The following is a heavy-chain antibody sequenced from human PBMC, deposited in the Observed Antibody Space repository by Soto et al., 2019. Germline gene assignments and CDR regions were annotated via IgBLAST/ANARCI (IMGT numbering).Heavy chain of an antibody. Sequence: QVPLVESGGGVVQPGRSLRLSCAASGFTFSSYGMHWVRQAPGKGLEWVAVISYDGSNKYYADSVKGRFTISRDNSKNTLYLQMNSLRAEDTAVYYCAKAYYDSSGLIDYWGQGTLVTVSS. D-gene: IGHD3-22*01. J-gene: IGHJ4*02. V-gene: IGHV3-30*18. CDR1: GFTFSSYG. CDR3: AKAYYDSSGLIDY. CDR2: ISYDGSNK.